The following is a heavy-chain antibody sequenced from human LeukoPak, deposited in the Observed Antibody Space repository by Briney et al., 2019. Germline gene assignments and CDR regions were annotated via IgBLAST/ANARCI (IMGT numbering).Heavy chain of an antibody. V-gene: IGHV4-59*08. CDR1: GGSISSYY. Sequence: SETLSLTCTVSGGSISSYYWSWIRQSPGKGLEWIGDIYYTGSTNYSPSLQSRLTMSVDTSRGQFSLKLTSVTAADTAVYYCARHKYNFYYGMDVWGQGTAVTVSS. CDR2: IYYTGST. CDR3: ARHKYNFYYGMDV. J-gene: IGHJ6*02. D-gene: IGHD2/OR15-2a*01.